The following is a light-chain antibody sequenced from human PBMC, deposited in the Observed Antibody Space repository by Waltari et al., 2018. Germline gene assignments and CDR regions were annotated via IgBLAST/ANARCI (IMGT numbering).Light chain of an antibody. Sequence: EVVLTQSPGTLSLSPGERATLSCRASRMFANTYLVWYQQKFGQAPRLLIYATSSRATYIPERFTGSGSGTDFTLTIDMLEPGDSAVYYCQQFGGSPMYTFGQGTKLEV. V-gene: IGKV3-20*01. J-gene: IGKJ2*01. CDR3: QQFGGSPMYT. CDR1: RMFANTY. CDR2: ATS.